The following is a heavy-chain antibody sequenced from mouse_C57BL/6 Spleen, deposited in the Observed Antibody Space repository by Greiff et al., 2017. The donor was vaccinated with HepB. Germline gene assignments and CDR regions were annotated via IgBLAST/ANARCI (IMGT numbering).Heavy chain of an antibody. CDR1: GFSLTSYA. V-gene: IGHV2-9-1*01. D-gene: IGHD3-2*02. CDR3: AREAGAQARNYAMDY. J-gene: IGHJ4*01. CDR2: IWTGGGT. Sequence: VQGVESGPGLVAPSQSLSITCTVSGFSLTSYAISWVRQPPGKGLEWLGVIWTGGGTNYNSALKSRLSISKDNSKSQVFLKMNSLQTDDTARYYCAREAGAQARNYAMDYWGQGTSVTVSS.